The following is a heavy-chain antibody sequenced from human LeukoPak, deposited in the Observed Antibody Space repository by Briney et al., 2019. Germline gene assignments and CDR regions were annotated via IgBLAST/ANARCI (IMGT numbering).Heavy chain of an antibody. Sequence: SETLSLTCTVSGGSISSYYWSWIRQPAGKGLEWIGRIYTSGSTDYNPSLKSRVTMSVDTSKNQFSLKLSSVTAADTAVYFCARGPYSYDSSGAFDIWGQGTMVTVSS. D-gene: IGHD3-22*01. CDR3: ARGPYSYDSSGAFDI. CDR1: GGSISSYY. CDR2: IYTSGST. V-gene: IGHV4-4*07. J-gene: IGHJ3*02.